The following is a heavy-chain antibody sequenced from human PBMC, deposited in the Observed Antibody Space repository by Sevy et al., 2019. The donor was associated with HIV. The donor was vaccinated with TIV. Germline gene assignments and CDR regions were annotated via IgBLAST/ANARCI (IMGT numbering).Heavy chain of an antibody. CDR2: TRYDGSTK. CDR1: GFTFNVYG. J-gene: IGHJ4*02. V-gene: IGHV3-30*02. Sequence: GGSLRLSCAASGFTFNVYGMHWVRQAPGKGLQWVAFTRYDGSTKYYADSVKGRFTISRDNSKNTLYLQMNSLRVEDTAMYYCAKDWTERYSTSSGDFDYWGQGSLVTVSS. D-gene: IGHD6-6*01. CDR3: AKDWTERYSTSSGDFDY.